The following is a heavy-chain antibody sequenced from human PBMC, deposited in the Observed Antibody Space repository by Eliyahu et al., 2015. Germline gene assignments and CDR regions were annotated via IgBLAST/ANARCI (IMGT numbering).Heavy chain of an antibody. Sequence: QVQLVQSGAEVKKPGASVKVSCKVSGYXLTELSMHWXRQXXGKGLEWMGGFDPEDGETIYAQKFQGRVTMTEVTSTDTAYMELSSLRSEDTAVYYCATRGYSYGSPFDYWGQGTLVTVSS. CDR2: FDPEDGET. V-gene: IGHV1-24*01. D-gene: IGHD5-18*01. CDR1: GYXLTELS. J-gene: IGHJ4*02. CDR3: ATRGYSYGSPFDY.